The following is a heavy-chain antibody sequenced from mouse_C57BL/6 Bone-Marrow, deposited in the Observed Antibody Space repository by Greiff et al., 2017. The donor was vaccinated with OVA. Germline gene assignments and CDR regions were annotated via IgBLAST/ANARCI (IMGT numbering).Heavy chain of an antibody. J-gene: IGHJ4*01. V-gene: IGHV1-82*01. D-gene: IGHD2-1*01. Sequence: QVQLQQSGPELVKPGASVKISCKASGYAFSSSWMNWVKQRPGKGLEWIGRIYPGDGDTNYNGKFKGKATLTADKSSSTAYMELSSLTSEDSAVYFCARYGIFDLLWRIYAMDYWGQGTTVTVSS. CDR2: IYPGDGDT. CDR1: GYAFSSSW. CDR3: ARYGIFDLLWRIYAMDY.